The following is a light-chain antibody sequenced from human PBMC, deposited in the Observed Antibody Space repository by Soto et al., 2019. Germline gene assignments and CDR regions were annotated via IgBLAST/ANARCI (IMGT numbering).Light chain of an antibody. CDR3: QQYNNWWT. V-gene: IGKV3-15*01. CDR2: GAS. J-gene: IGKJ1*01. CDR1: QSVSSN. Sequence: EIVTTQSPATLSVSPGERATLSCRASQSVSSNLAWYQQKPGQAPRLLIYGASTRATGIPARFSGSGSGTGFTLTISSLQSEDFAVYYCQQYNNWWTFGQGTKVDIK.